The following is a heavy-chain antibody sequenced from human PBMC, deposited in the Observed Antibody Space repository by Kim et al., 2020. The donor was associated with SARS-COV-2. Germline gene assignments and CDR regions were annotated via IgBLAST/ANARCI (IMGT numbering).Heavy chain of an antibody. CDR1: GFSFTNAW. J-gene: IGHJ4*02. CDR2: IKSKSDGGTT. CDR3: TRGWFIDY. Sequence: GGSLRLSCAASGFSFTNAWMNWVRQAPGKGLEWVGRIKSKSDGGTTDYGAAVKGRFTISRDDSKNTLYLQMNSLRTEDSAVYYCTRGWFIDYWGQGSLVT. D-gene: IGHD3-10*01. V-gene: IGHV3-15*05.